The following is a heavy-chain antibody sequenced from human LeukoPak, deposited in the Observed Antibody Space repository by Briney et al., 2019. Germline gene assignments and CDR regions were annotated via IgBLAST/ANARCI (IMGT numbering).Heavy chain of an antibody. V-gene: IGHV3-30-3*01. J-gene: IGHJ4*02. CDR1: GFTFSSYA. CDR3: ATSRGRLGKLWYFDY. Sequence: GRSLRLSCAASGFTFSSYAMHWVRQAPGKGLEWVAVISYDGSNTYYADSLKGRFTISRDNSKNTLYLQMNSLRAEDTAVYYCATSRGRLGKLWYFDYWGQGTLVTVSS. D-gene: IGHD5-18*01. CDR2: ISYDGSNT.